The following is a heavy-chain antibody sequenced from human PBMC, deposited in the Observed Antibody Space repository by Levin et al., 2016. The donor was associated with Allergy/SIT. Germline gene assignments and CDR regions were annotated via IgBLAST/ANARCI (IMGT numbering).Heavy chain of an antibody. Sequence: ASVKVSCKASGYTFIDYLIHWVRQAPGQGLEWMGVINPSDYFRKDAQKFQGRVTMTRDTSTSTVDMELSSLTSEDTAVYYCARNRGRGAWYPFDYWGQGTLVTVSS. CDR2: INPSDYFR. D-gene: IGHD6-19*01. J-gene: IGHJ4*02. CDR1: GYTFIDYL. CDR3: ARNRGRGAWYPFDY. V-gene: IGHV1-46*01.